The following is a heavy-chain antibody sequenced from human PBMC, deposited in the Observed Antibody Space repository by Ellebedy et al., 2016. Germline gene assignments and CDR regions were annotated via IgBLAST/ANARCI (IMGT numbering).Heavy chain of an antibody. V-gene: IGHV3-9*01. Sequence: SLKISXAASGFTFDGYAMHWVRQAPGKGLEWVSGISWNSGSIGYADSVKGRFTISRDNAKNSLYLQMNSLRAEDTALYYCAKDIIPHYYDSSGFDFWGQGTLVTVSS. CDR2: ISWNSGSI. CDR1: GFTFDGYA. CDR3: AKDIIPHYYDSSGFDF. D-gene: IGHD3-22*01. J-gene: IGHJ4*02.